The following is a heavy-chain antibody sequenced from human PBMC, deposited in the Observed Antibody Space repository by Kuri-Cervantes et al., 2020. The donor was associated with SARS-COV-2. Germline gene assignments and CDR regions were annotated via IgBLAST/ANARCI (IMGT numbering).Heavy chain of an antibody. CDR3: ARDLITGTTNFDY. D-gene: IGHD1-7*01. CDR1: GFTFDDYS. CDR2: ISSSSSYI. J-gene: IGHJ4*02. V-gene: IGHV3-21*01. Sequence: GESLKISCAASGFTFDDYSMNWVRQAPGKGLEWVSSISSSSSYIYYADSVKGRFTISRDNAKNSLYLQMNSLRAEDTAVYYCARDLITGTTNFDYWGQGTLVTVSS.